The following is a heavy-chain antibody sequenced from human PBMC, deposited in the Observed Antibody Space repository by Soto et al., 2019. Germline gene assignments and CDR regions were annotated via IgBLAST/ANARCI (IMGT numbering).Heavy chain of an antibody. CDR2: IWYDGSND. CDR1: GFTFSSYG. CDR3: TRGYCSSYSCYGAAMDV. J-gene: IGHJ6*02. Sequence: QVQLVESGGGVVQPGRSLRLSCAASGFTFSSYGMHWVRQAPGKGLEWVAVIWYDGSNDDYVDSVKGRFTISRDNSNNMLYLEMNRLRAEDTAIYYCTRGYCSSYSCYGAAMDVWGQGTTITVAS. V-gene: IGHV3-33*01. D-gene: IGHD2-2*01.